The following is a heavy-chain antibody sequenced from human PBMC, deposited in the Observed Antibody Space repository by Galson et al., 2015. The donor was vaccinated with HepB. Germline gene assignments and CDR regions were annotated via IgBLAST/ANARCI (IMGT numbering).Heavy chain of an antibody. V-gene: IGHV3-23*01. CDR1: GFTFSSYA. Sequence: SLRLSCAASGFTFSSYAMSWVRQAPGKGLEWVSAISGSGGSTYYADSVKGRFTISRDNSKNTLYLQMNSLRAEDTAVYYCAKPLGSIVGATPFDYWGQGTLVTVSS. D-gene: IGHD1-26*01. CDR2: ISGSGGST. J-gene: IGHJ4*02. CDR3: AKPLGSIVGATPFDY.